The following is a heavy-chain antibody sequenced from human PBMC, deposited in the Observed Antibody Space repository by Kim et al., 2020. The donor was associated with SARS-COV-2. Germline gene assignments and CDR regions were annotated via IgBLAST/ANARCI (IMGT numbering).Heavy chain of an antibody. CDR1: GFTFSSYA. D-gene: IGHD3-3*01. CDR3: AKEGYDFWSGYQGSSYYYYMDV. Sequence: GGSLRLSCAASGFTFSSYAMSWVRQAPGKGLEWVSAISGSGGSTYYADSVKGRFTISRDNSKNTLYLQMNSLRAEDTAVYYCAKEGYDFWSGYQGSSYYYYMDVWGKGTTVTVSS. J-gene: IGHJ6*03. CDR2: ISGSGGST. V-gene: IGHV3-23*01.